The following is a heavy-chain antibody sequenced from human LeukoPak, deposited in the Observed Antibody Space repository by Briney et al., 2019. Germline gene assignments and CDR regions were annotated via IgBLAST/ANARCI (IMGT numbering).Heavy chain of an antibody. V-gene: IGHV4-59*01. CDR1: GGSISSYY. Sequence: PSETLSLTRTVSGGSISSYYWSWIRQPPGKGLEWIGYIYYSGSTNYNPSLKSRVTISVDTSKNQFSLKLSSVTAADTAVYYCARVRGYSYGYYFDYWGQGTLVTVSS. D-gene: IGHD5-18*01. CDR3: ARVRGYSYGYYFDY. CDR2: IYYSGST. J-gene: IGHJ4*02.